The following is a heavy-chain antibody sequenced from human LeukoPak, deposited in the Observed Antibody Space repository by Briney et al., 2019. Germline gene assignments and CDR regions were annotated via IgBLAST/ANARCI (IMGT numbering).Heavy chain of an antibody. CDR3: ARDLYSYGLD. Sequence: PGGSLRLSCAASGFTFSSYSMNWVRQAPGKGLEWVSYISSSSSTIYYADSVKGRFTISRDNAKNSLYLQMNSLRAEDTAVYYCARDLYSYGLDWGPGTLVTVSS. CDR1: GFTFSSYS. J-gene: IGHJ4*02. V-gene: IGHV3-48*01. CDR2: ISSSSSTI. D-gene: IGHD5-18*01.